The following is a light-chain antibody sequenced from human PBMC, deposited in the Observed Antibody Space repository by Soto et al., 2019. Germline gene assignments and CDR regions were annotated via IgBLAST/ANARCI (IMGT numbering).Light chain of an antibody. Sequence: DVQMTQSPSTLSGSVGDRVTSTCRASQTISSWLAWYQQKPGKAPKLLIYDASSLESGVPSRFSGSGSGTESTLTISSLQPDDFATYYCQQYNSYSWTFGQGTKVDIK. CDR1: QTISSW. V-gene: IGKV1-5*01. CDR3: QQYNSYSWT. CDR2: DAS. J-gene: IGKJ1*01.